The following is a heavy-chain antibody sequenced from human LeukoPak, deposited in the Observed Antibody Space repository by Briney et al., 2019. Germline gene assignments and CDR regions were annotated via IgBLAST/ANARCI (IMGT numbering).Heavy chain of an antibody. J-gene: IGHJ4*02. CDR2: ISSSSSYI. CDR3: ASDAYDYVWGSYRTLGD. V-gene: IGHV3-21*01. D-gene: IGHD3-16*02. CDR1: EFAFSTYN. Sequence: GGSLRLSCAASEFAFSTYNMNWVRQAPGKGLEWVSSISSSSSYIYYADSVKGRFTISRDNAKNSLYLQMNSLRAEDTAVYYCASDAYDYVWGSYRTLGDWGQGTLVTVSS.